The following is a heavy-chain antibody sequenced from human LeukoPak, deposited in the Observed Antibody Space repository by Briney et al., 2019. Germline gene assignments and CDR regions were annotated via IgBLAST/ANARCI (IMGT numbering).Heavy chain of an antibody. V-gene: IGHV3-30-3*01. D-gene: IGHD3/OR15-3a*01. J-gene: IGHJ3*02. Sequence: PGRSLRLSCAAPGFTFSSYTMHWVRQAPGKGLAWVAVISYDGSNKNYADSVKGRFTISRDNSKNTLYLQMNSLRVEDTAVYYCARGPLYDLDDAFDIWGQGTIVTVSS. CDR2: ISYDGSNK. CDR3: ARGPLYDLDDAFDI. CDR1: GFTFSSYT.